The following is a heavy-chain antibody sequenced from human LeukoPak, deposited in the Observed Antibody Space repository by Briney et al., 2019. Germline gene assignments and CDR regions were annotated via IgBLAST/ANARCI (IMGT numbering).Heavy chain of an antibody. V-gene: IGHV3-30*04. CDR3: AREGRWDPNRGYR. D-gene: IGHD5-12*01. CDR1: GFIFDTHI. Sequence: GGSLRLSCAASGFIFDTHIMHWVRQAPGKGLEWVAVLSSNGGNEDYADSVKGRFTISRDNSRSTLYLQMNSLRADDTAVYYCAREGRWDPNRGYRWGQGTLVTVSS. J-gene: IGHJ4*02. CDR2: LSSNGGNE.